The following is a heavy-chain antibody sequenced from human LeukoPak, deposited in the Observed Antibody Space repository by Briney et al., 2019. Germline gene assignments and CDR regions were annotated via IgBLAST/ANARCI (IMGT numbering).Heavy chain of an antibody. CDR2: FTSDGNSM. J-gene: IGHJ4*02. Sequence: GGSLRLSCAASGFTFSSYAMHWVRQAPGRGLVWVARFTSDGNSMTYADFVKGRFTVSRDIAKNTLYLQMNSLRAEDTAVYYCARAQVGTPTDCWGQGTLVTVSS. CDR1: GFTFSSYA. CDR3: ARAQVGTPTDC. D-gene: IGHD1-26*01. V-gene: IGHV3-74*01.